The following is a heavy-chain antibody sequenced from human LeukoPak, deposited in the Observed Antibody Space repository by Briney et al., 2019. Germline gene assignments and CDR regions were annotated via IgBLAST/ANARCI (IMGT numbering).Heavy chain of an antibody. D-gene: IGHD2-15*01. CDR1: GGSIISYY. V-gene: IGHV4-59*01. CDR2: IYHSGST. Sequence: SETLSLTCTVSGGSIISYYWSWIRQPPGKGLEWIGYIYHSGSTSDNPSLKSRVTISVDTSKNQFSLKLSTVTAADTAVYYCARGGFMKYNWFDPWGQGTLVTVTS. CDR3: ARGGFMKYNWFDP. J-gene: IGHJ5*02.